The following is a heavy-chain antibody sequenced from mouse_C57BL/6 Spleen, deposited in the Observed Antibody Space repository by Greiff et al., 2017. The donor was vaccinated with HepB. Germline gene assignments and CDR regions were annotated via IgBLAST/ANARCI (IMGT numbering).Heavy chain of an antibody. CDR2: INYDGSST. V-gene: IGHV5-16*01. D-gene: IGHD2-3*01. CDR3: ARGGYDGYLLAY. CDR1: GFTFSDYY. J-gene: IGHJ3*01. Sequence: EVKVVESEGGLVQPGSSMKLSCTASGFTFSDYYMAWVRQVPEKGLEWVANINYDGSSTYYLDSLKSRFIISRDNAKNILYLQMSSLKSEDTATYYCARGGYDGYLLAYWGQGTLVTVSA.